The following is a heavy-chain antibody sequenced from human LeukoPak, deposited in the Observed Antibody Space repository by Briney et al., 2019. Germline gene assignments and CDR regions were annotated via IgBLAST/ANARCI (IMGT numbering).Heavy chain of an antibody. Sequence: SETLSLTCTISGGSISSYYWSWIRQPPGKGLEWIGNIYYSGSTNYNPSLKSRVTISVDRSKNHFSLKLSSVTAADTAVYYCARLLYGDYVVDYWGQGTLVTVSS. CDR2: IYYSGST. CDR1: GGSISSYY. CDR3: ARLLYGDYVVDY. J-gene: IGHJ4*02. D-gene: IGHD4-17*01. V-gene: IGHV4-59*08.